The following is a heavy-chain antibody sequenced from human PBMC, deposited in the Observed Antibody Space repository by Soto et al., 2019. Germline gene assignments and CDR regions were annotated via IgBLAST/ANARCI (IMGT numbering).Heavy chain of an antibody. CDR2: VYYSGTT. J-gene: IGHJ4*02. CDR1: GGSMRISNYY. V-gene: IGHV4-39*01. D-gene: IGHD4-17*01. Sequence: SETLSLTCTVSGGSMRISNYYWAWIRQPPGKGPEWIGSVYYSGTTYYGPSVRTRVTISIDTSRNQFSLKLPSVTVADTAVYYCTRHAVNGDKRDWGQGTLVTVSS. CDR3: TRHAVNGDKRD.